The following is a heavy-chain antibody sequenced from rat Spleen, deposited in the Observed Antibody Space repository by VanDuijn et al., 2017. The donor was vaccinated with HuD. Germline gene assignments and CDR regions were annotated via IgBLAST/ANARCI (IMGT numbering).Heavy chain of an antibody. CDR1: GFTFNRYW. CDR3: TRDDTPHWFAY. V-gene: IGHV5-58*01. Sequence: EVQLVETGGGLVQPGRSLKLSCVASGFTFNRYWMYWVRQAPGKGLEWVSSIDTDGSRTYYPDSVRGRFTISRDNAENTAYLQMNSLQTEDTAIYYCTRDDTPHWFAYWGQGTLVTVSS. J-gene: IGHJ3*01. D-gene: IGHD2-1*01. CDR2: IDTDGSRT.